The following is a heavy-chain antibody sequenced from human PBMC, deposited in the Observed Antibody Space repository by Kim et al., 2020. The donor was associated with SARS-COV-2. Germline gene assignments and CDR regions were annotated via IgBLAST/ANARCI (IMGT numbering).Heavy chain of an antibody. Sequence: YSTPSLKGRVTISGDTSKNQFSLKMRSVTAADTAVYYCVRLVSENSAVEYWGQGTLVTVSS. CDR3: VRLVSENSAVEY. J-gene: IGHJ4*02. V-gene: IGHV4-39*01.